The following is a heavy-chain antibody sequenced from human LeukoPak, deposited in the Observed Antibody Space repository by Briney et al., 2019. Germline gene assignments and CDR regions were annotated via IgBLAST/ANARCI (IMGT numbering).Heavy chain of an antibody. D-gene: IGHD6-19*01. J-gene: IGHJ4*02. Sequence: GGSLRLSCAASGFTVSSNYMSWVRQAPGKGLEWVSVIYSGGSTYYADSVKGRFTISRDNSKNTLYLQMNSLRAEDTAVYYCASTELAVAGSFDYWGQGTLVTVS. CDR3: ASTELAVAGSFDY. CDR1: GFTVSSNY. V-gene: IGHV3-66*01. CDR2: IYSGGST.